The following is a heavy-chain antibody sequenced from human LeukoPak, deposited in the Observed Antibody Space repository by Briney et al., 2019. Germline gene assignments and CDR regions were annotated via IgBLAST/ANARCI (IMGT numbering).Heavy chain of an antibody. J-gene: IGHJ4*02. CDR2: INPNSGGT. V-gene: IGHV1-2*02. CDR3: ARDLRVGPTVFDY. CDR1: GFTFSSYG. D-gene: IGHD1-26*01. Sequence: GGSLRLSCAASGFTFSSYGMHWVRQAPGKGLEWVGWINPNSGGTNYAHKFQGRVTMTRDTSISTAYMELSRLRSDDTAVYYCARDLRVGPTVFDYWGQGTLVTVSS.